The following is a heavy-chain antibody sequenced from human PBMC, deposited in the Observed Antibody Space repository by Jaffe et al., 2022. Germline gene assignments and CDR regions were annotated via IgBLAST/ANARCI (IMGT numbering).Heavy chain of an antibody. CDR1: GGSISSGSYY. CDR3: ARSHDNSGYYYGP. Sequence: QVQLQESGPGLVKPSETLSLTCTVSGGSISSGSYYWSWIRQAAGKGLEWIGRIYTSGSTNYNPSFKSRVTISIDTSKNQFSLKLSSVTAADTAVYYCARSHDNSGYYYGPWGQGTLVTVSS. V-gene: IGHV4-61*02. J-gene: IGHJ5*02. CDR2: IYTSGST. D-gene: IGHD3-22*01.